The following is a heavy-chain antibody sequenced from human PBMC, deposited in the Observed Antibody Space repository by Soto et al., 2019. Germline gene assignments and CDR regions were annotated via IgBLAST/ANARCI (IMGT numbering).Heavy chain of an antibody. CDR2: INHSGST. V-gene: IGHV4-34*01. CDR1: GGSFSGYY. D-gene: IGHD5-18*01. CDR3: ARGYKGYGNYYYYGMDV. Sequence: SETLSLTCAVYGGSFSGYYWSWIRQPPGKGLEWIGEINHSGSTNYNPSLKSRVTISVDTSKNQFSLKLSSVTAADTAVYYCARGYKGYGNYYYYGMDVWGQGTTVTVS. J-gene: IGHJ6*02.